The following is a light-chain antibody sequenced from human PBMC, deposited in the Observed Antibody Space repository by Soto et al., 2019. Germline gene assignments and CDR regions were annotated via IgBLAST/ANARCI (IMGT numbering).Light chain of an antibody. V-gene: IGKV1-12*01. J-gene: IGKJ1*01. CDR3: QQYGSSPPT. CDR1: QGLGVW. Sequence: IQMTQSPSSVSASVGDRVTITCRASQGLGVWLGWYQQKPGKAPQLLIFGASGLQTEVPSRFSGSGSGTDFTLTISSLQPEDFAVYYCQQYGSSPPTFGQGTKVDIK. CDR2: GAS.